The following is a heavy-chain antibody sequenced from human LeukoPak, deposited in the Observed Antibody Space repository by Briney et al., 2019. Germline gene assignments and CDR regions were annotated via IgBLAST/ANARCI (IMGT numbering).Heavy chain of an antibody. CDR3: ASRIMITFGGVIAFDY. CDR1: GGSISSGYY. Sequence: SETLSLTCTVSGGSISSGYYWGWIRPPPGKGLEWIGSIYHSGSTYYNPSLKSRVTISVDTSKNQFSLKLSSVTAADTAVYYCASRIMITFGGVIAFDYWGQGTLVTVSS. V-gene: IGHV4-38-2*02. CDR2: IYHSGST. J-gene: IGHJ4*02. D-gene: IGHD3-16*02.